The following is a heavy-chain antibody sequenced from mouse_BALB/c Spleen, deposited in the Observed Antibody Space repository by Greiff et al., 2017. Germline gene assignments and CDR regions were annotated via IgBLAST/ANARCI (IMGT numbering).Heavy chain of an antibody. CDR3: ARGGYDYAMDY. CDR2: IWSGGST. V-gene: IGHV2-2*02. CDR1: GFSLTSYG. Sequence: VMLVESGPGLVQPSQSLSITCTVSGFSLTSYGVHWVRQSPGKGLEWLGVIWSGGSTDYNAAFISRLSISKDNSKSQVFFKMNSLQANDTAIYYCARGGYDYAMDYWGQGTSVTVSS. D-gene: IGHD3-1*01. J-gene: IGHJ4*01.